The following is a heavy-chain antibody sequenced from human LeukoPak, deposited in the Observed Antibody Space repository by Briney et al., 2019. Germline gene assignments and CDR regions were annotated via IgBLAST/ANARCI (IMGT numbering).Heavy chain of an antibody. D-gene: IGHD1-26*01. CDR3: TRESGAFSPFGF. Sequence: SGTLSLTCGVSGGSIITTNWWSWVRQPPGKGLEWIGEVHLNGTTNYNPSLESRVSMSIDKSKNQLSLKLSSVTAADTATYYCTRESGAFSPFGFWGQGTLVTVSS. CDR2: VHLNGTT. J-gene: IGHJ4*02. V-gene: IGHV4-4*02. CDR1: GGSIITTNW.